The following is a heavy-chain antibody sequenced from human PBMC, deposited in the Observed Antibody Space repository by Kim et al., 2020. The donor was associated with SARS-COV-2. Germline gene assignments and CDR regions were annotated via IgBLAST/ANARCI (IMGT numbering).Heavy chain of an antibody. CDR2: IWYDGSNK. J-gene: IGHJ6*02. CDR3: ARDSIVVVIGATYGMDV. CDR1: GFTFSSYG. Sequence: GGSLRLSCAASGFTFSSYGMHWVRQAPGKGLEWVAVIWYDGSNKYYADSVKGRFTISRDNSKNTLYLQMNSLRAEDTAVYYCARDSIVVVIGATYGMDVWGQGTTVTVSS. V-gene: IGHV3-33*01. D-gene: IGHD3-22*01.